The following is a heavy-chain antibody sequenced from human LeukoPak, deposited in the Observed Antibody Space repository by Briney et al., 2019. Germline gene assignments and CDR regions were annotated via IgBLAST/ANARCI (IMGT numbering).Heavy chain of an antibody. V-gene: IGHV3-30*18. CDR2: ISYDGSNK. D-gene: IGHD5-12*01. J-gene: IGHJ4*02. Sequence: PGGSLRLSCAASGFTFSSYGMHWVRQAPGKGLEWVAVISYDGSNKYYADSVKGRFTISRDNSKNTLYLQMNSLRAEDTAVYYCAKSESGYNDYVSGGFDYWGQGTLVTVSS. CDR3: AKSESGYNDYVSGGFDY. CDR1: GFTFSSYG.